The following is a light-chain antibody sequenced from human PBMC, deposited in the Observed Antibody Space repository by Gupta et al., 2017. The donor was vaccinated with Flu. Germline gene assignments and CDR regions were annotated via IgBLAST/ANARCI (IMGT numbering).Light chain of an antibody. Sequence: INCKSSQTVLYSSNNENYLAWYQQKPGQPPKLLIYWASTRESGVPDRFSGSGSGTDFTLTISSLQAEDVAVYYCQHYYSSPFTFGPGTKVDIK. CDR2: WAS. V-gene: IGKV4-1*01. CDR1: QTVLYSSNNENY. CDR3: QHYYSSPFT. J-gene: IGKJ3*01.